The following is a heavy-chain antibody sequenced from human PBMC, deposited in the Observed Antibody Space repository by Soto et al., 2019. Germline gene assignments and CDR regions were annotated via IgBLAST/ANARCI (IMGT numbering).Heavy chain of an antibody. V-gene: IGHV1-69*13. CDR2: IIPIFGTA. Sequence: ASVKVSCKASGGTFSSYAISWVRQAPGQGLEWMGGIIPIFGTANYAQKFQGRVTITADESTSTAYMELSSLRSEDTAVYYCARGHTYYYDSSGPPSGYYGMDVWGQGTTVTVSS. J-gene: IGHJ6*02. D-gene: IGHD3-22*01. CDR3: ARGHTYYYDSSGPPSGYYGMDV. CDR1: GGTFSSYA.